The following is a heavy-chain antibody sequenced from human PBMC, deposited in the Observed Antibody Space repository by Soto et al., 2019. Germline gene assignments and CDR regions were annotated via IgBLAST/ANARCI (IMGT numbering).Heavy chain of an antibody. J-gene: IGHJ5*02. V-gene: IGHV3-23*01. D-gene: IGHD3-3*01. CDR2: ISGSDGST. Sequence: EVQLLESGGGLAQPGGSLRLSCGASGFTFTSYTMSWVRQAPGKGLQWVSSISGSDGSTYYADSVKGRFTISRDNAKNTLYLRMNSLRAEDTALYFWAKAVLRGADTRFYLWGQGTLVAVSS. CDR1: GFTFTSYT. CDR3: AKAVLRGADTRFYL.